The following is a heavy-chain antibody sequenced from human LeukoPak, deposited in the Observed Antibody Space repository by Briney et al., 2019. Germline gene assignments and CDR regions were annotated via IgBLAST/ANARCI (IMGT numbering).Heavy chain of an antibody. Sequence: GSVKVSCKASGYTFTDYYMHWVRQAPGQGLEWVGWINPNSGGTNYAQKFQGRVTMTRDTSISTAYMELSRLRSDDTAVYYCARHASGYDYENNWFDAWGQGLLVTVSS. V-gene: IGHV1-2*02. J-gene: IGHJ5*02. CDR2: INPNSGGT. CDR1: GYTFTDYY. D-gene: IGHD5-12*01. CDR3: ARHASGYDYENNWFDA.